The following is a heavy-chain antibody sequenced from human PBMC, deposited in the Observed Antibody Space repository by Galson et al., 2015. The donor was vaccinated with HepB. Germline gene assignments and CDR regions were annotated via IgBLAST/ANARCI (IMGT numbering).Heavy chain of an antibody. V-gene: IGHV3-23*01. J-gene: IGHJ4*02. Sequence: SLRLSCAASGFTFSTYAMAWVRQTPGKGLEWVSTINGDGRRAYYADSIKGRFTVSRDTPKKMLYLQMNSLRVEDTAVYYCAKEIAISVAPYFDFWGQGTLVTVSS. CDR2: INGDGRRA. CDR1: GFTFSTYA. CDR3: AKEIAISVAPYFDF. D-gene: IGHD6-19*01.